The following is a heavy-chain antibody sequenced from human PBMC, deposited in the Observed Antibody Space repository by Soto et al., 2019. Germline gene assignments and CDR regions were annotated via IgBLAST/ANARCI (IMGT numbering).Heavy chain of an antibody. Sequence: SGPTLVNPTPTLTLTCTFAGFSLSPGGVRVSWIRQPPGKALEWLARIDWDDDKFYSTSLKTRLTISKDTSKNQVVLTMTNMDPVDTATYYCARGDSSGYYYVYWGQGTLVTVSS. CDR1: GFSLSPGGVR. CDR2: IDWDDDK. V-gene: IGHV2-70*04. D-gene: IGHD3-22*01. CDR3: ARGDSSGYYYVY. J-gene: IGHJ4*02.